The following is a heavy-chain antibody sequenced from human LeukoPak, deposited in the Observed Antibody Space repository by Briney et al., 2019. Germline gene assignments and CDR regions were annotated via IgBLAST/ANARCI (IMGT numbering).Heavy chain of an antibody. D-gene: IGHD3-22*01. CDR2: ISSSSSYI. J-gene: IGHJ3*02. CDR1: GFTFSSYS. CDR3: ASDRRSDSSGYAFDI. Sequence: PGGSLRLSCAASGFTFSSYSMNWVRQAPGKGLEWVSSISSSSSYIYYADSVKGRFTISRDNAKNSLYLQINSLGAEDTAFYYCASDRRSDSSGYAFDIWGQGTMVTVSS. V-gene: IGHV3-21*04.